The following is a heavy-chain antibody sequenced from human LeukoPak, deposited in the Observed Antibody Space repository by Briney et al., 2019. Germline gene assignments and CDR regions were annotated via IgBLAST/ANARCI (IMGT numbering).Heavy chain of an antibody. Sequence: GGSLRLSCAASGLSVTGNYMSLVRKAPRKGLEWLSVIYSGSSTYYADSVKGRFSISRDNSKNTLYLQMNSLRAEDTAVYYCAREGSSGSFDYWGQGTLVTVSS. D-gene: IGHD6-19*01. V-gene: IGHV3-53*05. CDR2: IYSGSST. CDR1: GLSVTGNY. CDR3: AREGSSGSFDY. J-gene: IGHJ4*02.